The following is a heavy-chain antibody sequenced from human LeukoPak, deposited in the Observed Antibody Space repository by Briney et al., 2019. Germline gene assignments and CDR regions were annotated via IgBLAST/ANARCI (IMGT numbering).Heavy chain of an antibody. V-gene: IGHV3-74*01. CDR3: ERDDSKQQPDKGDY. Sequence: PGGSLRLSCAASGVTFSSYYMHGVRQAPGKGVVWVSRINSDGSGTSYADSVKGRFTISRDNAKNTLYLQMNSLRAEATAAYYCERDDSKQQPDKGDYWGQGTLVTVSS. D-gene: IGHD6-13*01. CDR2: INSDGSGT. J-gene: IGHJ4*02. CDR1: GVTFSSYY.